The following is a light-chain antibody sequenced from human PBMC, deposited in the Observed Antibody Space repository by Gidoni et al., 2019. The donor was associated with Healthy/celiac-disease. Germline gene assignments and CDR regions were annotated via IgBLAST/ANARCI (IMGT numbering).Light chain of an antibody. J-gene: IGLJ2*01. CDR2: GNS. V-gene: IGLV1-40*01. CDR3: QSYDSSLSGSV. CDR1: SSNIGAGYD. Sequence: QSVLTQPPSVSGAPGQRVTISCTGSSSNIGAGYDVHWYQQLPGTAPNLLIYGNSNRPSGVPDRFSGSKSGTSASLAITGLQAEDEADYYCQSYDSSLSGSVFGGGTKLTFL.